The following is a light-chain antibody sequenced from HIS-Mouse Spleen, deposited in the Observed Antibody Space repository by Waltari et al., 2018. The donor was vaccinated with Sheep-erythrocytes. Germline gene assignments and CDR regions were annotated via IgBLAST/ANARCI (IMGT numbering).Light chain of an antibody. CDR2: KDM. V-gene: IGLV3-25*03. Sequence: SYELTQPPSVSVSPGQTARITCSGDALPKQYAYCYQQKPGQAPVLLTYKDMERASGSPERFSGSSSGKTVTLTISGVQAEDEADYYCQSADSSGTYVFGTGTKVTVL. CDR3: QSADSSGTYV. J-gene: IGLJ1*01. CDR1: ALPKQY.